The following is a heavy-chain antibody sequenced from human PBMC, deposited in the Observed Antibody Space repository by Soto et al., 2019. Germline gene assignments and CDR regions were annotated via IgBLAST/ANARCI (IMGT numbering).Heavy chain of an antibody. Sequence: GGSLRLSCAASGFTFSSYGMSWVRQAPGKGLEWVSSISGSGGSTYYADSVKGRFTISRDNSKNTLYLQMNSLRAEDTAVYYCAKASAPGGTYFPLWFWGQGTLVTVSS. CDR1: GFTFSSYG. CDR3: AKASAPGGTYFPLWF. J-gene: IGHJ4*02. V-gene: IGHV3-23*01. D-gene: IGHD1-26*01. CDR2: ISGSGGST.